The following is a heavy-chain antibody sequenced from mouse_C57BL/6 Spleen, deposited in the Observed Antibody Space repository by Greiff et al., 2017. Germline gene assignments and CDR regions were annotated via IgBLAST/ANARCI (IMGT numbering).Heavy chain of an antibody. CDR3: ARCELGHWYFDV. CDR2: INPSSGYT. V-gene: IGHV1-4*01. CDR1: GYTFTSYT. Sequence: QVQLQQSGAELARPGASVKMSCKASGYTFTSYTMHWVKQRPGQGLEWIGYINPSSGYTKYNQKFKDKATLTADKSSSTAYMQLSSLTSEDSAVYYCARCELGHWYFDVWGTGTTVTVSS. J-gene: IGHJ1*03. D-gene: IGHD4-1*01.